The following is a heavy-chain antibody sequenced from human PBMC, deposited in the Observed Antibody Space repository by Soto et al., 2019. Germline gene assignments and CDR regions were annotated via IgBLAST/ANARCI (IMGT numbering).Heavy chain of an antibody. Sequence: EVQLLESGGDLMQPGGSLRLSCAASGLTFSNYGMSWVRQAPGKGLEWVSFISGSGASTYYADSVKGRFTISRDNSKDTLYLQLNRLRAEDTAVYYCTKDCSAGTCYLDPDYWGQGTLVTVSS. CDR1: GLTFSNYG. V-gene: IGHV3-23*01. D-gene: IGHD2-15*01. CDR2: ISGSGAST. CDR3: TKDCSAGTCYLDPDY. J-gene: IGHJ4*02.